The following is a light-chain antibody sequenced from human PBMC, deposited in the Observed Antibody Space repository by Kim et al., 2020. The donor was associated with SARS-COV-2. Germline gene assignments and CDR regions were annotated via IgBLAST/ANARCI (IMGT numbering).Light chain of an antibody. CDR1: SGHSSDA. Sequence: ASVKLPCTLSSGHSSDAIAWHQQQPEKGPRYLMKLNSDGSHSKGDGIPDRFSGSSSGAERYLTISSLQSEDEADYYCQTWGTGTVVFGGGTQLTVL. CDR3: QTWGTGTVV. J-gene: IGLJ2*01. V-gene: IGLV4-69*01. CDR2: LNSDGSH.